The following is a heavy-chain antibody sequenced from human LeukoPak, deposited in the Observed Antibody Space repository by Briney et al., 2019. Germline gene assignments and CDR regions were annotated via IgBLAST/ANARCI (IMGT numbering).Heavy chain of an antibody. Sequence: PGGSLRLSCAASGFTFSSYWMSWVRQAPGKGLEWVANIKQDGSEKYYVDSVKGRFTISRDNAKNSLYLQMNSLRAEDTAVCYCARDAAYIVVVPAAIDYYYGMDVWGQGTTVTVSS. CDR2: IKQDGSEK. CDR3: ARDAAYIVVVPAAIDYYYGMDV. V-gene: IGHV3-7*01. J-gene: IGHJ6*02. D-gene: IGHD2-2*02. CDR1: GFTFSSYW.